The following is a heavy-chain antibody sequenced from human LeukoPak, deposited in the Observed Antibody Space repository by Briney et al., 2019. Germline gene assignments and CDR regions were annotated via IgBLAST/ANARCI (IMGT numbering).Heavy chain of an antibody. J-gene: IGHJ3*02. Sequence: GGSLRLSCAASGFTFSAYAMAWVRRPPGRGLEWVSTMALSGGPTHYADAVEGRFTISRDDSKNTAYLQMNSLRAEDTALYYCVTKLYVGHTHAFDIWGQGTMVTVSP. V-gene: IGHV3-23*01. CDR1: GFTFSAYA. CDR2: MALSGGPT. D-gene: IGHD3-16*01. CDR3: VTKLYVGHTHAFDI.